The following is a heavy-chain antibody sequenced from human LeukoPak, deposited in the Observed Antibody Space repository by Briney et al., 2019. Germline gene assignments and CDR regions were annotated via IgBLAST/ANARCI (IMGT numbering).Heavy chain of an antibody. CDR3: TKDFTFSGSYY. D-gene: IGHD1-26*01. V-gene: IGHV3-53*01. CDR2: IYGADTT. J-gene: IGHJ4*02. CDR1: GLTVSNNY. Sequence: GGSLRLSCAASGLTVSNNYMSWVRQAPGKGLEWVSIIYGADTTYYADSVKGRFTISRDNSKNMLYLQMNSLRAEDTAVYYCTKDFTFSGSYYWGQGTLVTVSS.